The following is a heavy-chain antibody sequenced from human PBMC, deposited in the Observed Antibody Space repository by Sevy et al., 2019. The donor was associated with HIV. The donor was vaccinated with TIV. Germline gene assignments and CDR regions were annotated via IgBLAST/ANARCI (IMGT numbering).Heavy chain of an antibody. V-gene: IGHV3-30-3*02. CDR3: AKDDLGSIDY. CDR2: LSYDDSDE. J-gene: IGHJ4*02. D-gene: IGHD3-10*01. CDR1: GFIFSTSP. Sequence: GGSLRLSCAASGFIFSTSPMHWVRQAPGKGLECVAILSYDDSDENDADAVKGRFTIYRDKSKNTLYLQMNSLRTEDTAVYYCAKDDLGSIDYWGQGTLVTVSS.